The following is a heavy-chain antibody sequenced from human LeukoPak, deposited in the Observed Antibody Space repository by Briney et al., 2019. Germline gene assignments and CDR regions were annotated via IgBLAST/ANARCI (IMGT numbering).Heavy chain of an antibody. CDR2: ISYDGSNK. D-gene: IGHD1-26*01. CDR1: GFTFSSYD. V-gene: IGHV3-30-3*01. CDR3: ARDEGLVGANPSDY. Sequence: PGRSLRLSCAASGFTFSSYDMHWVRQAPGKGLEWVAVISYDGSNKYYADSVKGRFTISRDNSKNTLYLQMNSLRAEDTAVYYCARDEGLVGANPSDYWGQGTLVTVSS. J-gene: IGHJ4*02.